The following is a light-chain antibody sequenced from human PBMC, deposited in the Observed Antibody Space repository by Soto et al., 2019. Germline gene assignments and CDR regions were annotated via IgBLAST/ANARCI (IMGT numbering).Light chain of an antibody. Sequence: DIQMTQSPSTLSASVGDRVTITCRASQTIGNCLAWYQQSPGKAPNPLLYHASTLRSGVPSTFTGSGSGAEFTLTISSLQPDDFATDCCQQYSDDSSTWTCGEGTKVEI. CDR2: HAS. CDR1: QTIGNC. V-gene: IGKV1-5*01. J-gene: IGKJ1*01. CDR3: QQYSDDSSTWT.